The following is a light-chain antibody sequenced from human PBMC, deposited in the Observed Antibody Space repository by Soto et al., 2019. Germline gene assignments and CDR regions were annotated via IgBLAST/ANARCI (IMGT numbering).Light chain of an antibody. Sequence: QSALTQPASVSGSPGQSITISCTGTGSDVGGYNYVSWYQQHPGKAPKLMIFDVSNRPSGVSNRFSGSKSGSTASLTISGLQAEDEADYYCTSYTSSNIYYVFGTGTKLTVL. V-gene: IGLV2-14*03. CDR2: DVS. CDR1: GSDVGGYNY. CDR3: TSYTSSNIYYV. J-gene: IGLJ1*01.